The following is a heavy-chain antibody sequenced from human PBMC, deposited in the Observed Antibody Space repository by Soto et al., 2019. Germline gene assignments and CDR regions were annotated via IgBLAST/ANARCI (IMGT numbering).Heavy chain of an antibody. Sequence: PSETLSLTCTVSGGSISSGDYYWSWIRQPPGKGLEWIGYIYYSGSTYYNPSLKSRVTISVDTSKNQFSLKLSSVTAADTAVYYCARVETLYYYGMDVWGQGTTVTVSS. V-gene: IGHV4-30-4*01. J-gene: IGHJ6*02. CDR1: GGSISSGDYY. CDR3: ARVETLYYYGMDV. CDR2: IYYSGST.